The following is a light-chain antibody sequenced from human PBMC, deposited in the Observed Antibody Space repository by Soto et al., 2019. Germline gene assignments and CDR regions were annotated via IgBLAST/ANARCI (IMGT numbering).Light chain of an antibody. Sequence: QSVLTQPPSASRTPGQRITISCSGSSSNIGRNTINWYQQFPGMAPKLLIYSNNQRPSGVPDRFSGSKSGTSASLAISGLESEDEADYFCAAWDDSLNGYVFGFGTKVTVL. CDR1: SSNIGRNT. J-gene: IGLJ1*01. CDR2: SNN. V-gene: IGLV1-44*01. CDR3: AAWDDSLNGYV.